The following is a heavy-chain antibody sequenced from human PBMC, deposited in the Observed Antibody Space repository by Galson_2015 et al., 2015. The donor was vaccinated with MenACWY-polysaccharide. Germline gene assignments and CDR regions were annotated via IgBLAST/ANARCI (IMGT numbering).Heavy chain of an antibody. CDR1: GDSITSGGYF. V-gene: IGHV4-31*03. D-gene: IGHD3-16*01. CDR3: ARGGRAVSNRNWFDP. CDR2: TSYDGGI. Sequence: TLSLTCTVSGDSITSGGYFWSWIRQHPGKGLEWIASTSYDGGIYYNPSLKSRVTISLDTRKNQFSLWLNSVAAADTAVYYCARGGRAVSNRNWFDPWGQGTLVTVSS. J-gene: IGHJ5*02.